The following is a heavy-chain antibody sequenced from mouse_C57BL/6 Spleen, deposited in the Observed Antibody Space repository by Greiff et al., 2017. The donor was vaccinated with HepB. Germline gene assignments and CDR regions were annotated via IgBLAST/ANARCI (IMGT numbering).Heavy chain of an antibody. J-gene: IGHJ2*01. CDR2: IDPEDGDT. V-gene: IGHV14-1*01. CDR1: GFNIKDYY. CDR3: TTDYSNYLYYFDY. Sequence: VQLKQSGAELVRPGASVQLSCTASGFNIKDYYMHWVKQRPEQGLEWIGRIDPEDGDTEYAPKFQGKATMTADTSSNTAYLQLSSLTSEDTAVYYCTTDYSNYLYYFDYWGQGTTLTVSS. D-gene: IGHD2-5*01.